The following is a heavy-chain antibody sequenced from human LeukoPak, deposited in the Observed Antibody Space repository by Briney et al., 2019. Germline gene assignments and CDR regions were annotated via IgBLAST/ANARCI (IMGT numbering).Heavy chain of an antibody. J-gene: IGHJ3*02. CDR3: ARDPPVVVTADDAFDI. V-gene: IGHV3-30*04. CDR1: GFTFSSYA. Sequence: GGSLRLSCAASGFTFSSYAMHWVRQAPGKGLEWVAVISYDGSNKYYADSVKGRFTISRDNSKNTLYLQMNSLRAEDTAVYYCARDPPVVVTADDAFDIWGQGTTVTVSS. D-gene: IGHD2-21*02. CDR2: ISYDGSNK.